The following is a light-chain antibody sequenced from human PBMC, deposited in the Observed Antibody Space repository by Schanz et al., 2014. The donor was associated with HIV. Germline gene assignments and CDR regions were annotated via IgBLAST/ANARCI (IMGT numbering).Light chain of an antibody. J-gene: IGLJ2*01. CDR2: SNN. CDR1: SSNIGSNT. Sequence: QSVLTQPPSASGTPGQRVTISCSGSSSNIGSNTVNWYQQLPGTAPKLLIYSNNQRPSGVPDRFSGSKSGTSASLAISGLQSEDEADYYCNSYTSSSTHVVFGGGTKLTVL. CDR3: NSYTSSSTHVV. V-gene: IGLV1-44*01.